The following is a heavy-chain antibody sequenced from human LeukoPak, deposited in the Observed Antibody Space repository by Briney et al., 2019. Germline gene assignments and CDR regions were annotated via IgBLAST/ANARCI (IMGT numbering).Heavy chain of an antibody. CDR2: IYPGDSHS. D-gene: IGHD2-21*02. CDR1: GYRFTSYW. CDR3: ARTSVTATYFDN. V-gene: IGHV5-51*01. Sequence: GESLKISCKGSGYRFTSYWIGWVRQMPGKGLQWMGIIYPGDSHSTYTPSFQGQVTISADKSISTAYLQWSSLKASDSAMYYCARTSVTATYFDNWGQGTLVTVSS. J-gene: IGHJ4*02.